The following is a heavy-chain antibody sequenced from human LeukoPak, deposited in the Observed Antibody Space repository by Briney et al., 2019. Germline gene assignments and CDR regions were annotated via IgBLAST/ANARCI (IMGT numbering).Heavy chain of an antibody. J-gene: IGHJ4*02. CDR2: IKSKGAGGAI. V-gene: IGHV3-15*01. D-gene: IGHD3/OR15-3a*01. CDR3: TGTGYFD. CDR1: GFDFLVAY. Sequence: GGSLRLSCAASGFDFLVAYLSWVRQAPGKGLEWVGRIKSKGAGGAIDYAAPVKGRFTISRDDSKSMLYLQMNSLKTEDTAVYYCTGTGYFDSGQGTQVTVSS.